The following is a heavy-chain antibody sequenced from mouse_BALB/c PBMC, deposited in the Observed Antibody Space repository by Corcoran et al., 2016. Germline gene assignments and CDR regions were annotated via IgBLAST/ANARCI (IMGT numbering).Heavy chain of an antibody. CDR3: ARDRYWYFDV. CDR2: VDPNNGGT. J-gene: IGHJ1*01. V-gene: IGHV1-26*01. D-gene: IGHD2-14*01. CDR1: GYTFTDYY. Sequence: EVQLQQSGPELVKPGASVKMSCKASGYTFTDYYMKWVKQSHGKNLEWIGDVDPNNGGTSYSPNFKGKATLTVDKSSSTAYMQLNSLTSEDSAVYFCARDRYWYFDVWGAGTTVTVSS.